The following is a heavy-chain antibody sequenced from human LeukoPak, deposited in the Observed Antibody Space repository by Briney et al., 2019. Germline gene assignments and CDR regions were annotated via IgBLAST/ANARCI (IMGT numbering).Heavy chain of an antibody. V-gene: IGHV4-39*07. CDR3: ARGSYYDFWSGYLEGFDY. CDR2: IYTRGST. J-gene: IGHJ4*02. D-gene: IGHD3-3*01. CDR1: GGSISSSSYY. Sequence: PETLSLTCTVSGGSISSSSYYWGWIRQPPGKGLEWIGRIYTRGSTNYNPSLKSRVTISVDTSKNQFSLKLSSVTAADTAVYYCARGSYYDFWSGYLEGFDYWGQGTLVTVSS.